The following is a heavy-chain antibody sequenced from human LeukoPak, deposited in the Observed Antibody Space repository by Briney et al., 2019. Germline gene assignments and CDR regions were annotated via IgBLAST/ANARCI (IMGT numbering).Heavy chain of an antibody. CDR2: IYYSGST. D-gene: IGHD6-13*01. V-gene: IGHV4-39*07. CDR3: ARNWDSSSWSTFDY. Sequence: PSETLSLTCTVSGGSISSSSYYWGWIRQPPGKGLEWIGSIYYSGSTYYNPSLKSRVTISVDTSKNQFSLKLSSVTAADTAVYYCARNWDSSSWSTFDYWGRGTLVTVSS. J-gene: IGHJ4*02. CDR1: GGSISSSSYY.